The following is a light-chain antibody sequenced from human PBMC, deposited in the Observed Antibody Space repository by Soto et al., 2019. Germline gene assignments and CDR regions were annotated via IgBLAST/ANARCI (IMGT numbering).Light chain of an antibody. J-gene: IGKJ1*01. CDR1: QGIGNA. CDR3: LQDINYPWT. CDR2: GAS. Sequence: IQITQSPSSLSASVLNRFTSCLRASQGIGNALGWYQQKPGKPPKVLIYGASNLQSGVPPRFSGSGSGTDFTLAISSLQPEDSATYYCLQDINYPWTFGQGTKVDI. V-gene: IGKV1-6*01.